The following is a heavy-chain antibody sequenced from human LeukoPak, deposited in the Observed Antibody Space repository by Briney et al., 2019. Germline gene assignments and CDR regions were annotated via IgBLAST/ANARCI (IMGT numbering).Heavy chain of an antibody. V-gene: IGHV1-2*02. D-gene: IGHD3-3*01. CDR2: INPNSGGT. CDR3: ARDNRPIFGVVIREFDY. CDR1: GYTFTGYY. J-gene: IGHJ4*02. Sequence: GASVTVSCKASGYTFTGYYMHWVRQAPGQGLEWMGWINPNSGGTNYAQKFQGRVTMTRDTSISTAYMGLSRLRPDDTAVYYCARDNRPIFGVVIREFDYWGQGTLVTVSS.